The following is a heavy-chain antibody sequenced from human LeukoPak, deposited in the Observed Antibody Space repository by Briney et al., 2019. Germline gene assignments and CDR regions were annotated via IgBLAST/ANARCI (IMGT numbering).Heavy chain of an antibody. Sequence: SETLSLTCTVSGGSISSYYWSWIRQPPGKGLEWIGYLYFSGSTDYNPSLKSRVTISVDTSKNQLSLKLTSMTAADTAVYYCARNRWSSYNSMDVWGQGTTVTVSS. V-gene: IGHV4-59*08. J-gene: IGHJ6*02. CDR1: GGSISSYY. CDR2: LYFSGST. D-gene: IGHD2-15*01. CDR3: ARNRWSSYNSMDV.